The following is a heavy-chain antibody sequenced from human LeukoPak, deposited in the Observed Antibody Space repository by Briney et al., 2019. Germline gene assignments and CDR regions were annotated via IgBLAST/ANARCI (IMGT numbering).Heavy chain of an antibody. V-gene: IGHV4-30-4*08. D-gene: IGHD3-22*01. CDR2: IYYSGST. CDR3: ARGNYYDSSGYLYYFDY. J-gene: IGHJ4*02. CDR1: GGSISSGDYY. Sequence: SQTLSLTCTVSGGSISSGDYYWSWIRQPPGEGLEWIGYIYYSGSTYYNPSLKSRVTISVDTPKNQFSLKLSSVTAADTAVYYCARGNYYDSSGYLYYFDYWGQGTLVTVSS.